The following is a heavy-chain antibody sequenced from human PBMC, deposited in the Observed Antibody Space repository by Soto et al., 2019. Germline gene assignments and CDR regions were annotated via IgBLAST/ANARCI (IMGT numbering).Heavy chain of an antibody. J-gene: IGHJ4*02. Sequence: GASVKVSCKSSGYTFTGYAMHWVRQAPGQRLEWMGWINAGNGNTKYSQKFQGRVTITRDTSASTAYMELSSLRSEDTAVYYCARAVAVAAVFDYWGQGTLVTVSS. D-gene: IGHD6-19*01. CDR1: GYTFTGYA. CDR2: INAGNGNT. CDR3: ARAVAVAAVFDY. V-gene: IGHV1-3*01.